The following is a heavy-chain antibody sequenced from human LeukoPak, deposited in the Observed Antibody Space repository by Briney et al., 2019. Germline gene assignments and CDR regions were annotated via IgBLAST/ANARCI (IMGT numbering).Heavy chain of an antibody. CDR3: ARWVGSKYYFDY. J-gene: IGHJ4*02. V-gene: IGHV1-69*04. CDR1: GGTFSSYA. D-gene: IGHD4-11*01. Sequence: SVKVSCKASGGTFSSYAISWVRQAPGQGLGWMGRIIPILGIANYAQKFQGRVTITADKSTSTAYMELSRLRSDDTAVYYCARWVGSKYYFDYWGQGTLVTVSS. CDR2: IIPILGIA.